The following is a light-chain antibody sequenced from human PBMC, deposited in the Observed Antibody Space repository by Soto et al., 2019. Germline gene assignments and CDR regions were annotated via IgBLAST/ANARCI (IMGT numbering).Light chain of an antibody. CDR3: QQYGSSPIT. CDR1: QSVSSNY. CDR2: GAS. Sequence: EIVLTQSPGTLSLSPGDGATLSCRASQSVSSNYLDWYQQNPGQAPRLLIYGASSRATGIPDRFSGSGSGTDFTLTISRLEPEDFAVYYCQQYGSSPITFGQGTRLEIE. V-gene: IGKV3-20*01. J-gene: IGKJ5*01.